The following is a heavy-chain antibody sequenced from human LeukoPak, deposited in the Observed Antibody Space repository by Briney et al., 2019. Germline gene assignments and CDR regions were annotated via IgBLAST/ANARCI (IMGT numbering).Heavy chain of an antibody. V-gene: IGHV3-11*04. CDR2: MSVTGRTI. CDR1: GFSASDFY. CDR3: ASVVSTSGKFYMDV. J-gene: IGHJ6*03. D-gene: IGHD1-1*01. Sequence: PGGSLRLSCAASGFSASDFYMTWIRQSPGTGLEWISYMSVTGRTIYYANSVRGRFTISRDNNRNSLDLQMNSLGTDDTAVYCASVVSTSGKFYMDVWGTGTTVTVSS.